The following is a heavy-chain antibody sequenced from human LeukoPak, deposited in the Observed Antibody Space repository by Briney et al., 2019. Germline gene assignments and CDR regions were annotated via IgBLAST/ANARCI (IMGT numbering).Heavy chain of an antibody. CDR3: ARVATADLDFDY. V-gene: IGHV4-59*06. CDR2: IYYSGST. D-gene: IGHD5-12*01. CDR1: GGSISSYY. Sequence: PSETLSLTCTVSGGSISSYYWSWIRQHPGKGLEWIGYIYYSGSTYYNPSLKSRVTISVDTSKNQFSLKLSSVTAADTAVYYCARVATADLDFDYWGQGTLVTVSS. J-gene: IGHJ4*02.